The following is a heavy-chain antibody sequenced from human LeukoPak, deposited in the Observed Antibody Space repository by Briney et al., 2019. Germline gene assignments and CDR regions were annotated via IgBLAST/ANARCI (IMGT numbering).Heavy chain of an antibody. CDR3: AKDPKRVSSYSSSWYTDY. V-gene: IGHV4-59*01. CDR2: IYYSGST. D-gene: IGHD6-13*01. Sequence: SETLSLTCTVSGGSISSYYWSWIRQPPGKGLEWIGYIYYSGSTNYNPSLKSRVTISVDTSKNQFSLELSSVTAADTAVYYCAKDPKRVSSYSSSWYTDYWGQGTLVTVSS. J-gene: IGHJ4*02. CDR1: GGSISSYY.